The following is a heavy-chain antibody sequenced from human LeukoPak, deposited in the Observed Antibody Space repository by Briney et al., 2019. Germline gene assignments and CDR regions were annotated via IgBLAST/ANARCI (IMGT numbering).Heavy chain of an antibody. CDR1: GGSISSGSYY. D-gene: IGHD2-2*01. J-gene: IGHJ5*02. CDR2: IYTSGST. CDR3: AREGRYCSSTSCYWGTGLYNWFDP. V-gene: IGHV4-61*02. Sequence: PSETLSLTCTVSGGSISSGSYYWSWIRQPAGEGLEWIGRIYTSGSTNYNPSLKSRVTISVDTSKNQFSLKLSSVTAADTAVYYCAREGRYCSSTSCYWGTGLYNWFDPWGQGTLVTVSS.